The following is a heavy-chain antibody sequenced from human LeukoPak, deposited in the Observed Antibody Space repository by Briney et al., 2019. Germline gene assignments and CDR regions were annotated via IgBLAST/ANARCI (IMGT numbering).Heavy chain of an antibody. D-gene: IGHD1-26*01. CDR1: GGSISSYY. CDR3: ARLASGSYGPLTPFDY. J-gene: IGHJ4*02. V-gene: IGHV4-59*08. Sequence: SETLSLTCTVSGGSISSYYWSWIRQPPGKGLEWMGDIYYSGSTNYNPSLKSRVTISVATSKNQFSLRLSSVTAADTAVYYSARLASGSYGPLTPFDYWGQGTLVTVSS. CDR2: IYYSGST.